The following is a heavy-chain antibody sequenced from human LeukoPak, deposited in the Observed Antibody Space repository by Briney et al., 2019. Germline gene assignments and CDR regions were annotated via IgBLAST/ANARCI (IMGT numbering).Heavy chain of an antibody. D-gene: IGHD2-8*01. CDR1: GGTFSSYA. Sequence: ASVKVSCEASGGTFSSYAISWVRQAPGQGLEWMGGIIPIFGTANYAQKFQGRVTITADESTSTAYMELSSLRSEDTAVYYRARTFLISSLHFDPWGQGTLVTVSS. CDR3: ARTFLISSLHFDP. V-gene: IGHV1-69*13. CDR2: IIPIFGTA. J-gene: IGHJ5*02.